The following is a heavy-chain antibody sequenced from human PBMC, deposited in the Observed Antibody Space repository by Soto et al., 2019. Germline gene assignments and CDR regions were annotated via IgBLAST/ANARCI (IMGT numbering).Heavy chain of an antibody. Sequence: SETLSLTCTVSGGSISSYYWSWIRQPPGKGLEWIGYIYYSGSTNYNPSLKSRVTISVDTSKNQFSLKLSSVTAADTAVYYCASYCNLWVGYWEQGTLVAAST. J-gene: IGHJ4*02. D-gene: IGHD2-15*01. CDR1: GGSISSYY. CDR2: IYYSGST. CDR3: ASYCNLWVGY. V-gene: IGHV4-59*01.